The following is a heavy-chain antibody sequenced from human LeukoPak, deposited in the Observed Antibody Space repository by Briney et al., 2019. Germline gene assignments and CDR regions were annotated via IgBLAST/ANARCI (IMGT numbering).Heavy chain of an antibody. CDR2: IYYSGST. CDR3: ARASYGHLDY. V-gene: IGHV4-31*11. D-gene: IGHD5-18*01. J-gene: IGHJ4*02. CDR1: GGSISSGGYS. Sequence: SETLSLTCAVSGGSISSGGYSWSWLRQHPGKGLEWIGYIYYSGSTYYNPSLKSRFTITVDTSKNQFSLKLSSVTAADTAVYYCARASYGHLDYWGQGTLVTVSS.